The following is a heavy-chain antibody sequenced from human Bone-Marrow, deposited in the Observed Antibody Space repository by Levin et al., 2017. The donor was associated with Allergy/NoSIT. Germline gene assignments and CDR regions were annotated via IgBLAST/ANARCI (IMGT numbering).Heavy chain of an antibody. V-gene: IGHV4-61*02. CDR3: ARAYCTGGSCSLDY. CDR2: IYTSGGT. CDR1: GASIISGVYY. J-gene: IGHJ4*02. D-gene: IGHD2-15*01. Sequence: SCSVSGASIISGVYYWTWIRQSAGKALEWIGRIYTSGGTNYNPSLKSRVTISLQKSRNEISLKLNSVTAADTAIYYCARAYCTGGSCSLDYWGQGTLVTVSS.